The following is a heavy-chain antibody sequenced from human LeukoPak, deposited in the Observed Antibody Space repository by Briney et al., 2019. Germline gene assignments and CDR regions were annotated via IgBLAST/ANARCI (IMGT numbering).Heavy chain of an antibody. V-gene: IGHV4-59*01. CDR1: GGSISSYY. Sequence: SETLSLTCTVSGGSISSYYWSWIRQPPGKGLEWIGYIYYSGSTNYNPSLKSRVTISVDTSKNQFSLKLSSVTAADTAVYYCARVGIPDLMDGDLSWFDPWGQGTLVTVSS. CDR2: IYYSGST. J-gene: IGHJ5*02. D-gene: IGHD4-17*01. CDR3: ARVGIPDLMDGDLSWFDP.